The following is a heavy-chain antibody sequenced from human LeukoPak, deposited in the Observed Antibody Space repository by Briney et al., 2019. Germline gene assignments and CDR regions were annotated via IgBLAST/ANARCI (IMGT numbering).Heavy chain of an antibody. D-gene: IGHD3-22*01. Sequence: AGGSLRLSCAASGFTFNSYAMSWVRQAPGKGLEWVSAISGSGGSTYYADSVKGRFTISRDNSKNTLYLQMNSLRAEDTAVYYCAKDTPTYYYDSSGYYHDYWGQGTLVTVSS. J-gene: IGHJ4*02. V-gene: IGHV3-23*01. CDR3: AKDTPTYYYDSSGYYHDY. CDR1: GFTFNSYA. CDR2: ISGSGGST.